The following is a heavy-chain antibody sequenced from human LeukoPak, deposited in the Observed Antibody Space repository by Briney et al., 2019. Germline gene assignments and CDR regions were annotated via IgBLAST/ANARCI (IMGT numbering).Heavy chain of an antibody. Sequence: SVKVSCKASGGTFSSYAISWVRQAPGQGLEWMGRIIPIFGTANYAQKFQGRVTITADKSTSTAYMELSSLRSEDTAVYYCASDGSGGYSYGYYYYYYYMDVWGKGTTVTVSS. CDR2: IIPIFGTA. J-gene: IGHJ6*03. CDR1: GGTFSSYA. V-gene: IGHV1-69*06. CDR3: ASDGSGGYSYGYYYYYYYMDV. D-gene: IGHD5-18*01.